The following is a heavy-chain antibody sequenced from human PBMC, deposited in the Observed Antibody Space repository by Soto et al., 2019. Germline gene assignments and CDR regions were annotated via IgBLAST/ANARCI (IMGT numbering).Heavy chain of an antibody. D-gene: IGHD4-4*01. CDR3: AHRTTVTSGIN. V-gene: IGHV2-5*01. J-gene: IGHJ4*02. CDR2: IYWNDEK. CDR1: GFSLSTDGVG. Sequence: QITLKESGPTLVKPTQTLTLTCTFSGFSLSTDGVGVDWIRQPPGKALEWLGLIYWNDEKRYRPYLRSRLTITKDTFRNQVVLTMTNMDPVDTATYYCAHRTTVTSGINWGQGTLVTVSS.